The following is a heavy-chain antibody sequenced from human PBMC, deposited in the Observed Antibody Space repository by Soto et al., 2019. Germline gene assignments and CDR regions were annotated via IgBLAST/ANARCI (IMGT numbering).Heavy chain of an antibody. J-gene: IGHJ4*02. D-gene: IGHD1-26*01. CDR2: TYYRSKWYS. Sequence: PSQTLSLTCAISGDSVSSNSAAWNWIRQSPSRGLEWLGRTYYRSKWYSDYAVPMKRRLTINPDTSKNQFSLQLNSVTPEDTAVNYCARGIVGVTRGCLDYWGLGTLVT. CDR3: ARGIVGVTRGCLDY. CDR1: GDSVSSNSAA. V-gene: IGHV6-1*01.